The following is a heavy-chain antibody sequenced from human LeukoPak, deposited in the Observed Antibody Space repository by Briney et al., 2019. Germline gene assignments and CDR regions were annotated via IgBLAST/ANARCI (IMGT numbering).Heavy chain of an antibody. D-gene: IGHD5-12*01. Sequence: GGSLRLSCVASGFSFNNYAMNWVRQAPGKGLEWVSLIIGSSGSTFYANSVKGRFTISRDKSKNTLYLQMNSLRAEDTAVYYCAKGAYDYIEIAYFDYWGQGSLVTVSS. CDR1: GFSFNNYA. CDR3: AKGAYDYIEIAYFDY. CDR2: IIGSSGST. V-gene: IGHV3-23*01. J-gene: IGHJ4*02.